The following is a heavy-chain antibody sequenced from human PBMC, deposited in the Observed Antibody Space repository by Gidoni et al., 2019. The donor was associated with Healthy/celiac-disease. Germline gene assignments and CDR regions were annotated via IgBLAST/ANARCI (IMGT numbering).Heavy chain of an antibody. D-gene: IGHD3-22*01. Sequence: QVQLVESGGGVVQPGRSLRLSCAASGFTFSSYGMHWVRQAPGKGLEWVAVIWYDGSNKYYADSVKGRFTISRDNSKNTLYLQMNSLRAEDTAVYYCARDLDSSGYNPFDYWGQGTLVTVSS. CDR2: IWYDGSNK. J-gene: IGHJ4*02. V-gene: IGHV3-33*01. CDR1: GFTFSSYG. CDR3: ARDLDSSGYNPFDY.